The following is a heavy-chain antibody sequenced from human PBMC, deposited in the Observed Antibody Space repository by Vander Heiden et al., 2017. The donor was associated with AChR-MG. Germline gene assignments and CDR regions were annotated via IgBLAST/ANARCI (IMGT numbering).Heavy chain of an antibody. J-gene: IGHJ4*02. Sequence: EVQLVESGGGLVQPGGSLRLSCAASGFPFSSSWIHWFRQSPGKGLEWVSRINSGGSDITYADSVNGRFTISRDNAKNTLYLQMNSLRAEDTAVYYCARDSRYNWNHVDCWGQGTLVTVSS. V-gene: IGHV3-74*01. CDR3: ARDSRYNWNHVDC. D-gene: IGHD1-20*01. CDR2: INSGGSDI. CDR1: GFPFSSSW.